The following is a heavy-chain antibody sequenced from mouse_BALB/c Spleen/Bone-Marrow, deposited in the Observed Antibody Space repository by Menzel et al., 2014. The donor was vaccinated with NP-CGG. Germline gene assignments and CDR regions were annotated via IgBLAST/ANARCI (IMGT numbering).Heavy chain of an antibody. CDR3: ASYDYGYYFDY. D-gene: IGHD2-4*01. CDR1: GFNIKDTY. V-gene: IGHV14-3*02. J-gene: IGHJ2*01. CDR2: IDPANGNT. Sequence: EVQLQQSGAELVKPGASVKLSCTASGFNIKDTYMHWVKQRPEQGLEWIGRIDPANGNTKYDPKFQGKATITAATSSNTAYLQLSSLKSEDTAFYYCASYDYGYYFDYWGQGTTLTVSS.